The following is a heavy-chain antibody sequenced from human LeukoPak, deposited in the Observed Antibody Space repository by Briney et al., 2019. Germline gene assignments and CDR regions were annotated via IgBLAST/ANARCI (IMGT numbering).Heavy chain of an antibody. J-gene: IGHJ6*02. Sequence: GGSLRLSCAASGFTFSNAWMSWVRQAPGKGLEWVGRIKRKSDGGTTDYAAPVKGRFTISRDDSKNTLHLQMNSLKTEDTAVYYRTTDPYSGSYNYYYGMDVWGQGTTVTVSS. D-gene: IGHD1-26*01. CDR2: IKRKSDGGTT. CDR1: GFTFSNAW. CDR3: TTDPYSGSYNYYYGMDV. V-gene: IGHV3-15*01.